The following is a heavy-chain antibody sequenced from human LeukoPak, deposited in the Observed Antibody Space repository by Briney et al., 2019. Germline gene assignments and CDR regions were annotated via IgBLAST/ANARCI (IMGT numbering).Heavy chain of an antibody. V-gene: IGHV4-61*05. CDR2: IYYSGNT. D-gene: IGHD3-22*01. Sequence: SETLSLTCTVSGGSISSSSYYWGWIRQPPGKGLEWIGYIYYSGNTNYNPSLKSRVTISVDTSKNQFSLKLSSVTAADTAVYYCARLKYYYDSSGSRAEYFQDWGQGTLVTASS. CDR1: GGSISSSSYY. J-gene: IGHJ1*01. CDR3: ARLKYYYDSSGSRAEYFQD.